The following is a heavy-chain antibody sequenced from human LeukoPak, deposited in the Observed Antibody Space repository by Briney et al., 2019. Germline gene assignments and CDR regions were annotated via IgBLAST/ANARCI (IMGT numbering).Heavy chain of an antibody. Sequence: GGSLRLSCAASGFTFSSYGMHWVRQAPGKGLQWVAVIWYDGSNKYYADSVKGRFTISRDNSKNTLYLQMNSLRAEDTAVYYCARDRPVGDAFDYWGQGTLVTVSS. CDR3: ARDRPVGDAFDY. V-gene: IGHV3-33*01. J-gene: IGHJ4*02. CDR1: GFTFSSYG. CDR2: IWYDGSNK. D-gene: IGHD1-26*01.